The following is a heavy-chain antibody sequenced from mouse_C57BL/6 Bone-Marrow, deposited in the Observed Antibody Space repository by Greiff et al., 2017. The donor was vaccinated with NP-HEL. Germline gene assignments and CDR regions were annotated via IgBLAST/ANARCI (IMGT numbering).Heavy chain of an antibody. D-gene: IGHD1-1*01. J-gene: IGHJ2*01. V-gene: IGHV1-50*01. CDR3: ANYYYGSKGYFDY. Sequence: QVQLQQPGAELVKPGASVKLSCKASGYTFTSYWMQWVKQRPGQGLEWIGEIDPSDSYTNYNHKFKGKATLTVDTSSSTAYMQLSSLTSEDSAVYYCANYYYGSKGYFDYWGQGTTLTVSS. CDR1: GYTFTSYW. CDR2: IDPSDSYT.